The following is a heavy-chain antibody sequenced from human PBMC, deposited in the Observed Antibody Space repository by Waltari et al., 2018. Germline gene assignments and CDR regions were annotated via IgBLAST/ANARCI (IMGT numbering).Heavy chain of an antibody. V-gene: IGHV4-34*02. CDR3: ARVFGYYYYYMDV. J-gene: IGHJ6*03. Sequence: QVQLQQWGAGLLKPSETLSLTCDVSGGSLSGYHWTWIRQPPGKGLEWIGEINDSGRTTYNPSLGSRVTVSIDTANNQFSLRVRSVPAADTAVYYCARVFGYYYYYMDVWGKGTTVTISS. CDR2: INDSGRT. D-gene: IGHD3-3*01. CDR1: GGSLSGYH.